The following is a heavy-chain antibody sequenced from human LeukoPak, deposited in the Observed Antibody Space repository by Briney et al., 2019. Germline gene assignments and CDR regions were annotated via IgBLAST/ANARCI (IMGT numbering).Heavy chain of an antibody. CDR3: AKDRGAESYYYDSSVYPCSSDY. V-gene: IGHV3-23*01. Sequence: GGSLSLSCAASGFPFSSYAMSWVRQAPGKGVEWVSSISGSGGSTYYADSVKGRFPLSRDKSKNTLYLQMNSLRAEDTAVYYCAKDRGAESYYYDSSVYPCSSDYWGQGTLVTVSS. D-gene: IGHD3-22*01. J-gene: IGHJ4*02. CDR2: ISGSGGST. CDR1: GFPFSSYA.